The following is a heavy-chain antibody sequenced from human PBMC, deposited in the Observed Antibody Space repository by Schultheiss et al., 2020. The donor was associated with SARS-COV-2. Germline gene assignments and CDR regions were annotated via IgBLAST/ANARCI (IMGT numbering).Heavy chain of an antibody. CDR1: GGSISSYY. CDR3: AREVGLELPWATYYFDY. Sequence: SETLSLTCTVSGGSISSYYWSWIRQPAGKGLEWIGRIYYSGSTNYNPSLKSRVTMSVDTSKNQFSLKLSSVTAADTAVYYCAREVGLELPWATYYFDYWGQGTLVTVSS. CDR2: IYYSGST. J-gene: IGHJ4*02. V-gene: IGHV4-4*07. D-gene: IGHD1-7*01.